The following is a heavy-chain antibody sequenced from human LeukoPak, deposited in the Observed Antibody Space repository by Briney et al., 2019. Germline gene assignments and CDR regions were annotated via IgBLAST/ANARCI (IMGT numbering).Heavy chain of an antibody. Sequence: SGPTLVNPTQTLTLTCTFSGFSLTTSGVGVGWIRQPPGKALEWLALIYWDDDKRYSPSLKTRLTITKDTSKNQVVLTVTNMDPVDTATYYCAHSNRHFSSPSLDYWGQGTLVTVSS. V-gene: IGHV2-5*02. D-gene: IGHD2-2*01. CDR1: GFSLTTSGVG. CDR3: AHSNRHFSSPSLDY. CDR2: IYWDDDK. J-gene: IGHJ4*02.